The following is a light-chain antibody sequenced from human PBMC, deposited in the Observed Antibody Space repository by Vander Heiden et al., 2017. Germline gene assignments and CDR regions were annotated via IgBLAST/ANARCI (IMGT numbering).Light chain of an antibody. J-gene: IGKJ1*01. CDR3: QQSDSTPRT. CDR2: AAS. V-gene: IGKV1-39*01. CDR1: QSISSY. Sequence: DIQMTQSPSSLSAFVGDRVTITCRASQSISSYLNWYQQKPGKAPNLLIYAASSLQSGVPSRFSGSGSGTDFTLTISSLRPEDFATYFCQQSDSTPRTFGQGTKVEIK.